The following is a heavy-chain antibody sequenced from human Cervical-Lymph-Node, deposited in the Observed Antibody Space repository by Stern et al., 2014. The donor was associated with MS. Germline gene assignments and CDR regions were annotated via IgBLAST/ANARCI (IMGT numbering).Heavy chain of an antibody. J-gene: IGHJ4*02. D-gene: IGHD6-6*01. CDR3: ARRGKGSSYHFDY. Sequence: VQLVESGGGLVKPGGSLKLSCAASGFTFSDYYMSWFPQAPGKGLQWVSYITGSCGAIYYANSVKGRCTISRDNAKNSLLLQINSLRAEDTAVYYCARRGKGSSYHFDYWGQGTLVTVSS. CDR1: GFTFSDYY. CDR2: ITGSCGAI. V-gene: IGHV3-11*01.